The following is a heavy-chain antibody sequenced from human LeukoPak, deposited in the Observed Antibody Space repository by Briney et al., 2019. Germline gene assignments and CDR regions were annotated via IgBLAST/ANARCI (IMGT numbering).Heavy chain of an antibody. V-gene: IGHV3-7*04. CDR3: ARGRSALIGSYYYYYMDV. CDR2: IKQDGSEK. J-gene: IGHJ6*03. Sequence: PGGSLRLSCAASGFTFSSYWMTWVRQAPGKGLEGVANIKQDGSEKYYVDSVKGRFTISRDNAKNSLYLQMNSLRAEDTAVYYCARGRSALIGSYYYYYMDVWGKGTTVTVSS. CDR1: GFTFSSYW. D-gene: IGHD3-22*01.